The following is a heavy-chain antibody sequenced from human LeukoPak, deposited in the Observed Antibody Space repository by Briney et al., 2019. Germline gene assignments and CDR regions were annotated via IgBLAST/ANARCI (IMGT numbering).Heavy chain of an antibody. CDR3: TRLYSGSYYYCMDV. Sequence: TGGSLRLSCAASGFSISDHYMDWVRQAPGKGLEWVGRSRNKAKGYTTEYAASVKGRFTISRDESQNSLYLQMSSLKTEGTAVYYCTRLYSGSYYYCMDVWGQGTTVTISS. D-gene: IGHD1-26*01. J-gene: IGHJ6*02. CDR1: GFSISDHY. CDR2: SRNKAKGYTT. V-gene: IGHV3-72*01.